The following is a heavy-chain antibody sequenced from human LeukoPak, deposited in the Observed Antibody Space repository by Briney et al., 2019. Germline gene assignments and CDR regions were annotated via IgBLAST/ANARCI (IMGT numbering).Heavy chain of an antibody. Sequence: PGGSLRLSCVASGFTYSNYSMSWVRRAPGKGLERVSVISGSGGVISASGGATYYAESARGRFTISRDNSENTLYLQLNSLRAEDTAVYYCAKHFGSGPYYNYLDQRGQRTLVTVSS. CDR3: AKHFGSGPYYNYLDQ. D-gene: IGHD3-10*01. V-gene: IGHV3-23*01. J-gene: IGHJ4*02. CDR2: ISGSGGVISASGGAT. CDR1: GFTYSNYS.